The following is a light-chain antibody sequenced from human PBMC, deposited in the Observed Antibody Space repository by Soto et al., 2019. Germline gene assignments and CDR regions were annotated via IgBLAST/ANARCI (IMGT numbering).Light chain of an antibody. V-gene: IGKV1-39*01. CDR1: QNINNY. CDR3: QQYGSSPTT. CDR2: AAS. J-gene: IGKJ1*01. Sequence: DIQMTQSPSSLSASVGDRVTITCRASQNINNYLNWYQHKPGTAPKLLIYAASSLQSGVPSRFSGSGSGTDFTLTISRLEPEDFAVYYCQQYGSSPTTFGQGTKVDIK.